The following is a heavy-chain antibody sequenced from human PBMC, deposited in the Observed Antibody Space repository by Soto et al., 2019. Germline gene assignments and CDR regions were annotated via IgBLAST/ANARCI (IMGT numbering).Heavy chain of an antibody. D-gene: IGHD3-3*01. V-gene: IGHV3-7*05. J-gene: IGHJ4*02. CDR1: GFTFSSYW. CDR3: ARVDTFWSGYYTRSVTFFDY. CDR2: IKQDGSEK. Sequence: GGSLRLSCAASGFTFSSYWMSWVRQAPGKGLEWVANIKQDGSEKYYVDSVKGRFTISRDNAKNSLYLQMNSLRAEDTAVYYCARVDTFWSGYYTRSVTFFDYWGQGTLVTVSS.